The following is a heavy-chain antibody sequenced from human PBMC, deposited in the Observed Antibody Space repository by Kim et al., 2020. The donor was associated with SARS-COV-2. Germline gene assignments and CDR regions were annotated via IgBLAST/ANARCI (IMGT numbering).Heavy chain of an antibody. CDR2: IYYSGST. D-gene: IGHD6-13*01. Sequence: SETLSLTCTVSGGSISSYYWSWIRQPPGKGLEWIGYIYYSGSTNYNPSLKSRVTISVDTSKNQFSLKLSSVTAADTAVYYFARDTAAAGYFDYWGQGTLGPVSS. V-gene: IGHV4-59*01. CDR1: GGSISSYY. J-gene: IGHJ4*02. CDR3: ARDTAAAGYFDY.